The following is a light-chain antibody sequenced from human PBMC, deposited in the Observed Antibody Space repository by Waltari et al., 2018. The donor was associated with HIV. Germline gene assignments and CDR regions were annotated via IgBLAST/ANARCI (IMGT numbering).Light chain of an antibody. V-gene: IGLV1-40*01. CDR1: SSNIGAGYD. CDR2: GNS. Sequence: QSLLTQPPSVSGAPGQRVNISCTGSSSNIGAGYDVHWYQQLPGTAPKLLIHGNSNRPSGVPDRFSGSKSDTSASLAITGLRAEDEADYYCQSYDSSLSGDVVFGGGTSLTVL. CDR3: QSYDSSLSGDVV. J-gene: IGLJ2*01.